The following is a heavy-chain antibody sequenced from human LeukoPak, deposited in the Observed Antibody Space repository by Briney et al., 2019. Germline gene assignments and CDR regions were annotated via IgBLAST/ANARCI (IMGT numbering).Heavy chain of an antibody. J-gene: IGHJ6*03. Sequence: PGGSLRLSCAASGFILSSYSMDWVRQAPGKGLGWVSYISNSGSSIYYADSVKGRFTISRDNAKNSLYLQMNSLRAEDTAVYYCARDGGSSWYYYYYMDVWGKGTTVTVSS. V-gene: IGHV3-21*06. CDR1: GFILSSYS. CDR2: ISNSGSSI. D-gene: IGHD6-13*01. CDR3: ARDGGSSWYYYYYMDV.